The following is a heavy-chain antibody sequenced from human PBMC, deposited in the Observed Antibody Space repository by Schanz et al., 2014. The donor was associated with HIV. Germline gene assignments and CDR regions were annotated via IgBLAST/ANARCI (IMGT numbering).Heavy chain of an antibody. J-gene: IGHJ4*02. V-gene: IGHV3-30*18. CDR3: VKGERIGYRIEVTGPTFDY. CDR2: ISHDGTKK. D-gene: IGHD3-22*01. CDR1: GFIFSDYG. Sequence: QVQLVDSGGGVVQPGRSLKVSCVVSGFIFSDYGIHWVRQAPGKGPEWVEVISHDGTKKFYAGSVKDRFTISRDNAKNTLYVQIRSLRNEDTAVYYCVKGERIGYRIEVTGPTFDYWGQGTLVTVSS.